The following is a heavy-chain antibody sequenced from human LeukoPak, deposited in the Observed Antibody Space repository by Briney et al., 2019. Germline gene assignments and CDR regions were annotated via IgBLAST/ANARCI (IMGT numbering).Heavy chain of an antibody. CDR1: GFTFSSYG. CDR3: ARDTHLGVVPPAMRGYNWFDT. CDR2: IWYDGSNE. V-gene: IGHV3-33*01. Sequence: GTSLRLSCVASGFTFSSYGMHWVRQAPGKGLEWVAVIWYDGSNEDYADSVKGRFTISRDNSKNTLYLQMNSLRAEDTAVYYCARDTHLGVVPPAMRGYNWFDTWGQGTQVTVSS. D-gene: IGHD2-2*01. J-gene: IGHJ5*02.